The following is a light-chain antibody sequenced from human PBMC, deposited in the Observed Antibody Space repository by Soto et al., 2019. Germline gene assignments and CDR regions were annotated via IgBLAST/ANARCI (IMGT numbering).Light chain of an antibody. CDR2: DAS. Sequence: DIHMTQSPSTLSASVGDRVTITCRASQSISSWLAWYQQKPGKAPKLLIYDASSLESGVPSRFSGSGSGTEFTLTISSLQPDDFATYYCQQYNNYSTFGQGTKVDIK. J-gene: IGKJ1*01. CDR3: QQYNNYST. CDR1: QSISSW. V-gene: IGKV1-5*01.